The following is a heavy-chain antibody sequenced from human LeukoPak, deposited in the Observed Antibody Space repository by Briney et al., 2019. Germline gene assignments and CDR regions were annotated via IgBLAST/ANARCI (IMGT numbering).Heavy chain of an antibody. Sequence: SETLSLTCTVSGGSISGYYWSWIRQPPGKGLEWIGEINHSGSTNYNPSLKSRVTISLDTSKNQFSLKLSSVTAADTAVYYCARVPDFSSTSPGGMDVWGQGTTVTVSS. V-gene: IGHV4-34*01. CDR1: GGSISGYY. CDR3: ARVPDFSSTSPGGMDV. CDR2: INHSGST. J-gene: IGHJ6*02. D-gene: IGHD2-2*01.